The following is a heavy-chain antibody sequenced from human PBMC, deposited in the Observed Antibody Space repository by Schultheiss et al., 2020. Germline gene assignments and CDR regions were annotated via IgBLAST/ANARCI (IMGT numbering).Heavy chain of an antibody. Sequence: SCPTLVKPTQTLTLTCTFSGFSLSTSGVGVGWIRQPPGKALEWLALIYWNDDKRYSPSLKSRLTITKDTPKNQVVLTMTNMDPVDTATYYCARCYYYDSSGYEETFDYWGQGTLVTVSS. D-gene: IGHD3-22*01. CDR1: GFSLSTSGVG. V-gene: IGHV2-5*01. CDR3: ARCYYYDSSGYEETFDY. J-gene: IGHJ4*02. CDR2: IYWNDDK.